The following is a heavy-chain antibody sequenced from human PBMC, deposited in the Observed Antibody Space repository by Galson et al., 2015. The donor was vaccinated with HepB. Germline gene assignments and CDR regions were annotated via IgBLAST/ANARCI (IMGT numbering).Heavy chain of an antibody. J-gene: IGHJ4*02. D-gene: IGHD3-10*01. CDR3: TRGFGSGNPEAAY. V-gene: IGHV3-21*01. Sequence: SLRLSCAASGFTFTSYSMNWVRQAPGKGLEWASYISGGGTYTYSADSLKDRFTISRDSAKNSLYLQMNSLRVEDTAVYYCTRGFGSGNPEAAYWGQGTLVTVSS. CDR1: GFTFTSYS. CDR2: ISGGGTYT.